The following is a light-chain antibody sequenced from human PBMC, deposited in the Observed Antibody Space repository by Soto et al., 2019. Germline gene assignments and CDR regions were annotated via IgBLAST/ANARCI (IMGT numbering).Light chain of an antibody. Sequence: QSVLTQPASVSGSPGQSITISCTGTSGDIGSYNRVSWYQQHPGKAPKPIIYEVTDRPSGVSNRFSGSKSGNTASLTISGFQAEDEAEYYCSSYTNINTRACVFGTGTQLTVL. V-gene: IGLV2-14*01. J-gene: IGLJ7*01. CDR2: EVT. CDR1: SGDIGSYNR. CDR3: SSYTNINTRACV.